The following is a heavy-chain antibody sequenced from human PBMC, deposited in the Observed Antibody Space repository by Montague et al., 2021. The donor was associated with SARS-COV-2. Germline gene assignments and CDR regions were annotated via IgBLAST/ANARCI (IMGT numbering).Heavy chain of an antibody. D-gene: IGHD1-20*01. CDR1: GGSISSYY. CDR2: IFHSGIT. CDR3: ARTEYNRNDWFDH. J-gene: IGHJ5*02. Sequence: SETLSLTCSVSGGSISSYYWSWIRQSPGKGLEWIGYIFHSGITDYNPSLKSRVTISVDMSKNQFSLQLNSVTAADSAVYYCARTEYNRNDWFDHWGQGTLVTVSS. V-gene: IGHV4-59*13.